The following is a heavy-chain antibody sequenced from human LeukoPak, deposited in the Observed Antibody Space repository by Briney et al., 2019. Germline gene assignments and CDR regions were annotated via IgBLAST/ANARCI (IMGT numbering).Heavy chain of an antibody. CDR2: IYTGGST. V-gene: IGHV3-53*01. Sequence: GGSLRLSCAASGFTVSRNYMSWVRQAPGKGLECVSVIYTGGSTYYADSVKGRFTISRDIFKNTLYLQMNSLRAEDTAVYYCAGAPGLWDSLDYWGQGTLVTVSS. D-gene: IGHD1-26*01. CDR3: AGAPGLWDSLDY. J-gene: IGHJ4*02. CDR1: GFTVSRNY.